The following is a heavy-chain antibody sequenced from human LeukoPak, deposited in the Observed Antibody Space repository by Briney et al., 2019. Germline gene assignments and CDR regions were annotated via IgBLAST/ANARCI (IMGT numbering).Heavy chain of an antibody. D-gene: IGHD2-15*01. J-gene: IGHJ4*02. CDR1: GFTFSNYW. Sequence: GGSLRLSCAGSGFTFSNYWIHWVRHVPGKGLVWVSRINEHGTITDCADSVRGRFTISRDNAKNTLYLQMNSLRVDDTAVYYCARDLSGGHDYWGQGTLVTVSS. CDR2: INEHGTIT. V-gene: IGHV3-74*01. CDR3: ARDLSGGHDY.